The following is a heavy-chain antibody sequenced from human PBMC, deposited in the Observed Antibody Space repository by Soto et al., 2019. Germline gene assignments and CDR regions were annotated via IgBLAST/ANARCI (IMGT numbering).Heavy chain of an antibody. Sequence: EVHLVESGGGLVQPGGSLRLSCAASGFTFSSYSMNWVRQAPGKGLEWISYISNNGGNIYYADSVKGRFTISRDNAYNSLYLQLNSLRDEYTAVYYCATTPRGANNYWGQGTLVTVSS. D-gene: IGHD1-26*01. V-gene: IGHV3-48*02. CDR3: ATTPRGANNY. CDR2: ISNNGGNI. J-gene: IGHJ4*02. CDR1: GFTFSSYS.